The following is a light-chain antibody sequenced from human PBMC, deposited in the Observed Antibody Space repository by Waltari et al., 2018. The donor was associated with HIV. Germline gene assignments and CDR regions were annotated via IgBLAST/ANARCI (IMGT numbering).Light chain of an antibody. CDR2: DVN. J-gene: IGLJ2*01. CDR1: SSDVGSYGY. V-gene: IGLV2-11*01. CDR3: CSYGGSWSFV. Sequence: HSALTQPRSVSGSPGQSVTISCAGSSSDVGSYGYVSWYHPKSGKAPQLIIYDVNKPPSGVPPRFSGAKSGDTASLTISGLQAEDEGDFYCCSYGGSWSFVVGGGTRVTVL.